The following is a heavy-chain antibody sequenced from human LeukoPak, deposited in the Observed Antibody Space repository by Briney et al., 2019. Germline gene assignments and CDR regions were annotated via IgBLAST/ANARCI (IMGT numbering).Heavy chain of an antibody. CDR3: AKVPGAGTFDY. CDR1: GFTFSSYA. D-gene: IGHD6-19*01. CDR2: ISGSGGST. V-gene: IGHV3-23*01. J-gene: IGHJ4*02. Sequence: GGSLRLPCAASGFTFSSYAMSWVRQAPGKGLEWVSAISGSGGSTYYADSVKGRFTISRDNSKNTLYLQMNSLRAEDTAVYYWAKVPGAGTFDYWGQGTLVTVSS.